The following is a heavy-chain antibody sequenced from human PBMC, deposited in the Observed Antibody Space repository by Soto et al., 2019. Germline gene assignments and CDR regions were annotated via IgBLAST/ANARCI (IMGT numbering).Heavy chain of an antibody. J-gene: IGHJ3*02. V-gene: IGHV1-18*01. Sequence: ASVKVSSKASGYTFTSYGISWVRQAPGQGLEWMGWISAYNGNTNYAQKLQGRVTMTTDTSTSTAYMELRSLRSDDTAVYYCARLRAVARTHDAFDIWGQGTMVSVSS. CDR1: GYTFTSYG. CDR3: ARLRAVARTHDAFDI. CDR2: ISAYNGNT. D-gene: IGHD6-19*01.